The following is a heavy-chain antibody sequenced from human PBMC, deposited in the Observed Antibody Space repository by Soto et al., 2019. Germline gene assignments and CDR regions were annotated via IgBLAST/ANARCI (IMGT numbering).Heavy chain of an antibody. Sequence: ASVKVSCKVSGYTLTELSMHWVRQAPGKGLEWMGGFDPEDGETIYAQKFQGRVTMTEDTSTDAAYMELSSLRSEDTAVYYCATVKIHRGLNSSGSYYRPADTFDYWGQGTLVTVSS. CDR2: FDPEDGET. CDR3: ATVKIHRGLNSSGSYYRPADTFDY. CDR1: GYTLTELS. J-gene: IGHJ4*02. V-gene: IGHV1-24*01. D-gene: IGHD3-10*01.